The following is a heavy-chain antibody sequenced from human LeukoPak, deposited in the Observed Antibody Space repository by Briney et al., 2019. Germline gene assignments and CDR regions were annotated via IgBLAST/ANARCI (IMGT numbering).Heavy chain of an antibody. Sequence: SETLSLTRTVSGGSISSSSYYWGWIRQPPGKGLEWIGSIYYSGSTYYNPSLKSRVTISVDTSKNQFSLKLNSVTAADTAVYYCARNLRFWRNAFDIWGQGTMVTVSS. CDR1: GGSISSSSYY. D-gene: IGHD3-3*01. V-gene: IGHV4-39*01. CDR2: IYYSGST. CDR3: ARNLRFWRNAFDI. J-gene: IGHJ3*02.